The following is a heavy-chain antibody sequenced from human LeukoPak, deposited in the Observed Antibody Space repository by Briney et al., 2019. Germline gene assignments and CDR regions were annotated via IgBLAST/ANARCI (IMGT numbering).Heavy chain of an antibody. CDR2: MYYSGST. CDR1: GASFSTYY. D-gene: IGHD6-6*01. CDR3: ARDGRGSTSLDN. Sequence: SETLSLTCTVSGASFSTYYWSWIRQPPGKGLEWIGYMYYSGSTNYNPSLKSRVTISVDTSKNQFSLNLSSVTAADTAVYFCARDGRGSTSLDNWGQRILVTVSS. V-gene: IGHV4-59*12. J-gene: IGHJ4*02.